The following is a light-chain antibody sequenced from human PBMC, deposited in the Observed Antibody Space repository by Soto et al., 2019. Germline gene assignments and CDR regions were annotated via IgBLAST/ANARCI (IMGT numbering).Light chain of an antibody. CDR1: QNINNY. J-gene: IGKJ2*01. CDR3: QQSYNSPMFT. Sequence: DIQMTPSPSSLSASVGDRVTITCQSSQNINNYLNWYQQKPGRAPELLIFAASSLGDGDPSRFSGSGSSTHFTLTITSLQPEDSATYYCQQSYNSPMFTFGQGTKVDIK. CDR2: AAS. V-gene: IGKV1-39*01.